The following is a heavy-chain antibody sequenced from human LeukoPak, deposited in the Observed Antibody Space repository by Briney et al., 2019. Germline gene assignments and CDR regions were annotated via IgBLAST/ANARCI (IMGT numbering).Heavy chain of an antibody. Sequence: SETLSLTCAVYGGSFSGYYWSWLRQPPGKGLEWLGDVKHSGSTNYNPSLKSRVTISVDTSKNQFSLKLSSVTAADTAVYHCARVLSIVVVPGATFWFDPWGQGTLVTVSS. CDR3: ARVLSIVVVPGATFWFDP. CDR1: GGSFSGYY. V-gene: IGHV4-34*01. CDR2: VKHSGST. D-gene: IGHD2-2*01. J-gene: IGHJ5*02.